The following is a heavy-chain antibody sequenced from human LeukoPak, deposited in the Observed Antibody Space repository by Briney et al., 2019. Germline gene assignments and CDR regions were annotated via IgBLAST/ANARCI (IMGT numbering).Heavy chain of an antibody. CDR1: GFTFSSYW. D-gene: IGHD6-13*01. V-gene: IGHV3-7*01. J-gene: IGHJ4*02. CDR3: SRSRPRWAAAGFDY. CDR2: IKQDGSEK. Sequence: GGSLRLSCAASGFTFSSYWMSWVRQAPGKELEGVANIKQDGSEKYYVDSVKDRFTISRDNAKNSPYLQMKSMLAADTAVYYCSRSRPRWAAAGFDYWGQGTLVTVSS.